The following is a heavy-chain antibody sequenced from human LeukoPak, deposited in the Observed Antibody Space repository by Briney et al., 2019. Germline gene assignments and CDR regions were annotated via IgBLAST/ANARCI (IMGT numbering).Heavy chain of an antibody. V-gene: IGHV1-2*02. CDR1: GYTFTGYY. D-gene: IGHD5-24*01. J-gene: IGHJ4*02. Sequence: GASVKVSCKASGYTFTGYYMHWVRQAPGQGLEWMGWINPNSGGTNYAQKFQGRVTMTRDTSISTAYMELSRLRSDDTAVYYCARTRGLQRGFSFDYWGQGTLVTVSS. CDR2: INPNSGGT. CDR3: ARTRGLQRGFSFDY.